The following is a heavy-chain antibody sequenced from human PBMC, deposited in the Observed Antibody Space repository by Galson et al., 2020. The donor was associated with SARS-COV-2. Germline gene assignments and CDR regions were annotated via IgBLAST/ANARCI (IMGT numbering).Heavy chain of an antibody. J-gene: IGHJ4*02. Sequence: GGSLRLSCAASGFTFSSYTINWVRQTPVKGLELVAYIRSSSGTIYYADSVKGRFTISRDNAKSSLYLQLNSLRVEDTAVYYCARERLEYWGQGTLVTVSS. D-gene: IGHD1-1*01. CDR1: GFTFSSYT. V-gene: IGHV3-48*04. CDR2: IRSSSGTI. CDR3: ARERLEY.